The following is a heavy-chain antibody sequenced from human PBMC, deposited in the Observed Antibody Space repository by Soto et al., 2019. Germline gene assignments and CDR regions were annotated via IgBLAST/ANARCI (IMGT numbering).Heavy chain of an antibody. V-gene: IGHV4-59*01. D-gene: IGHD3-10*01. J-gene: IGHJ6*03. CDR2: IYYSGST. CDR3: ARALHGEDYYYYYYMDV. CDR1: GGATSSSY. Sequence: SETLSLTCTVSGGATSSSYWSWIRQPPGKGLEWIGYIYYSGSTNYNPSLKSRVTISVDTSKNQFSLKLSSVTAADTAVYYCARALHGEDYYYYYYMDVWGKGTTVT.